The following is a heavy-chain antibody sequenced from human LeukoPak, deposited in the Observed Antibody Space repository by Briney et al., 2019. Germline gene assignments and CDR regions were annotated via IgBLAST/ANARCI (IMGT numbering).Heavy chain of an antibody. CDR1: GGSFSGYY. CDR2: INHSGST. V-gene: IGHV4-34*01. J-gene: IGHJ4*02. D-gene: IGHD6-19*01. Sequence: PSETLSLTCAVYGGSFSGYYWSWIRQPPGKGLEWIGEINHSGSTNYNPSLKSRVTISVDKSKNQFSLKLSSVTAADTAVYYCARYPVYRLAEYYFDYWGQGTLVTVSS. CDR3: ARYPVYRLAEYYFDY.